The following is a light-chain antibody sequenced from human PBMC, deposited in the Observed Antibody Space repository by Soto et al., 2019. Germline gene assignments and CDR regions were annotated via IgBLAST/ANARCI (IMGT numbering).Light chain of an antibody. Sequence: QSALTQPASXXXSXXXXXTISCTGTSSDVGGYNYVSWYQQNPGKAPKLMIYDVSVRPSGVSNRFSGSKSGNTASLTISGLQAEDEADYYCSSYTSSSTLYVFGTGTKLTVL. V-gene: IGLV2-14*01. CDR2: DVS. CDR3: SSYTSSSTLYV. CDR1: SSDVGGYNY. J-gene: IGLJ1*01.